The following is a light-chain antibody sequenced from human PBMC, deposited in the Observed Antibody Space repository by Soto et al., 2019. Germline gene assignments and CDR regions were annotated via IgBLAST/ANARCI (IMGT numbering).Light chain of an antibody. Sequence: EIVLTQSPGTLSLSPGERATLSCRASQSVNSIYLTWYQQKPGQAPRLLIYGASSRATAIPDRFSGSGSGADFTLTISRLEPEDFAVYYCQHYGSSLYTFGQGTKLEIK. V-gene: IGKV3-20*01. J-gene: IGKJ2*01. CDR2: GAS. CDR1: QSVNSIY. CDR3: QHYGSSLYT.